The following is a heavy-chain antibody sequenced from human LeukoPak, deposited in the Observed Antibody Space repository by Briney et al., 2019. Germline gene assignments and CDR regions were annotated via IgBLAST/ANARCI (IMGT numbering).Heavy chain of an antibody. CDR1: GYTFTGYY. Sequence: GASVKVSCKASGYTFTGYYMHWVRQAPGQGLEWMGWINPNSGGTNYAQKFQGRVTMTRDTSISTAYMELSCLRSEDTAVYYCAAETFGTTGTTADPWGQGTLVTVSS. CDR3: AAETFGTTGTTADP. J-gene: IGHJ5*02. CDR2: INPNSGGT. D-gene: IGHD1-1*01. V-gene: IGHV1-2*02.